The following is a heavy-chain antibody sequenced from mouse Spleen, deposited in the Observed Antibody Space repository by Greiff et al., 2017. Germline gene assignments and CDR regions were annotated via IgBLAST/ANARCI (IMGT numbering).Heavy chain of an antibody. CDR2: IDPENGDT. Sequence: VQLQQPGAELVRPGASVKLSCTASGFNIKDDYMHWVKQRPEQGLEWIGWIDPENGDTEYASKFQGKATITADTSSNTAYLQLSSLTSEDTAVYYCTAYDYDGRPFDYWGQGTTLTVSS. D-gene: IGHD2-4*01. CDR1: GFNIKDDY. J-gene: IGHJ2*01. V-gene: IGHV14-4*01. CDR3: TAYDYDGRPFDY.